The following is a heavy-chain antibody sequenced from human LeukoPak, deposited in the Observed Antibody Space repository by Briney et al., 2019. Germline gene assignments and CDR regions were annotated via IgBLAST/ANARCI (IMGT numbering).Heavy chain of an antibody. J-gene: IGHJ4*02. CDR1: GSSFSDYY. CDR3: ARDYSNYGRGYFDY. D-gene: IGHD4-11*01. Sequence: SETLSLTCTVSGSSFSDYYWSWIRQSPGKGLEWIGYIYSSGTSKYNPSLKSRVTVSLDTSKNQFSLRLTSVTAADTAVYYCARDYSNYGRGYFDYWGQGTLVTVSS. CDR2: IYSSGTS. V-gene: IGHV4-59*01.